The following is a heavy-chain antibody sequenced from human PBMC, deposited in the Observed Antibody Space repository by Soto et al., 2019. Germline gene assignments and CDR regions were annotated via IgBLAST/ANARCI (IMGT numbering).Heavy chain of an antibody. CDR3: ARDRGVAPPVAGNTHYYYFMDV. V-gene: IGHV1-18*01. CDR2: ISAYNGDT. D-gene: IGHD6-19*01. CDR1: GYSFTNYG. Sequence: QDQLVQSGGEVKKPGASVKVSCKASGYSFTNYGITWVRQAPGQGFEWMGWISAYNGDTNYAQKLQGSVTMTTDASTSTAYLEWRSLRSDDTAVYYCARDRGVAPPVAGNTHYYYFMDVWGKGTTVTVSS. J-gene: IGHJ6*03.